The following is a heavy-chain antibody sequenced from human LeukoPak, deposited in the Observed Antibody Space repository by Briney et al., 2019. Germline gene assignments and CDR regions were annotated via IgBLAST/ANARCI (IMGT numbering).Heavy chain of an antibody. CDR1: GYTFTSYD. CDR2: MNPNSGNT. D-gene: IGHD3-22*01. Sequence: ASVKVSCKASGYTFTSYDINWVRQATGQGLEWMGWMNPNSGNTGYAQKFQGRVTMTRNTSISTAYMELSSLRSEDTAVYYCARGRYYYDSSGTDAFDIWGQGTMATVSS. J-gene: IGHJ3*02. CDR3: ARGRYYYDSSGTDAFDI. V-gene: IGHV1-8*01.